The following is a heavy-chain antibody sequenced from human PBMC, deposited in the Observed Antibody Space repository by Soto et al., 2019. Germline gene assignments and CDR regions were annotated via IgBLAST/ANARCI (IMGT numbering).Heavy chain of an antibody. Sequence: SETLSLTCTVSSGSISNYYCSWIRQSPGKGLEWIGYIYYSGSTDYSPSLKSRVTISADTSKNQFSLKLSSVTAADTAVYYCARLHNSGWYFDYWGQGTLVTVSS. CDR2: IYYSGST. CDR1: SGSISNYY. D-gene: IGHD6-19*01. V-gene: IGHV4-59*08. CDR3: ARLHNSGWYFDY. J-gene: IGHJ4*02.